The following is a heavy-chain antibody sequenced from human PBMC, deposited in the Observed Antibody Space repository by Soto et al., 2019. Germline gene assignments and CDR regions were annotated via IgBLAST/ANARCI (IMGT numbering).Heavy chain of an antibody. CDR2: IFPLTDIP. V-gene: IGHV1-69*04. CDR3: ARGPLAVLNYFES. D-gene: IGHD2-15*01. J-gene: IGHJ4*02. CDR1: GGTFRNYP. Sequence: SVKVSCKASGGTFRNYPINWVRQAPGQGLEWMGSIFPLTDIPDYAQNFQARLTITADKSTSTAYMELSSLTSDDTAMYFCARGPLAVLNYFESWGQGTLVTVSS.